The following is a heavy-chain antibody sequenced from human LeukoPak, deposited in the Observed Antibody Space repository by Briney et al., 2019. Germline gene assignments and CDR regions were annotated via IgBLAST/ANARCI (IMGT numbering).Heavy chain of an antibody. CDR3: ARNEWGADWFDP. Sequence: PSETLSLTCTVSGGSISSGSYYWSCIRQPAGKGLECIGRIYTTGSTDYNPSLKSRVTISVDTSKNHFSLKLTSVTAADTAVYYCARNEWGADWFDPWGQGTLITVSS. J-gene: IGHJ5*02. V-gene: IGHV4-61*02. CDR2: IYTTGST. D-gene: IGHD1-26*01. CDR1: GGSISSGSYY.